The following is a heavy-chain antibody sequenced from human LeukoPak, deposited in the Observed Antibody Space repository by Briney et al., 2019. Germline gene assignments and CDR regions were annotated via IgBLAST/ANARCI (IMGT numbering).Heavy chain of an antibody. D-gene: IGHD1-26*01. J-gene: IGHJ5*02. CDR1: GGSISSYY. Sequence: SETLSLTCTVSGGSISSYYWSWIRQPPGKGLEWIGYIYYSGSTNYNPSLKSRVTISVDTSKNRFSLKLSSVTAADTAVYYCARLLTRATNWFDPWGQGTLVTVSS. CDR3: ARLLTRATNWFDP. CDR2: IYYSGST. V-gene: IGHV4-59*08.